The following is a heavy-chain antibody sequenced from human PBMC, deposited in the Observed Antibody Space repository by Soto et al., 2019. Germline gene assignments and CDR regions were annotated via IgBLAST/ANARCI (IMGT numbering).Heavy chain of an antibody. CDR2: IYYSGST. D-gene: IGHD6-13*01. V-gene: IGHV4-39*07. J-gene: IGHJ6*02. CDR1: GGSISSSSYY. Sequence: SETLSLTCTVSGGSISSSSYYWGWIRQPPGKGLEWIGSIYYSGSTYYNPSLKSRVTISVDTSKNQFSLKLSSVTAAGTAVYYCARVPYSSSWYYYYYGMDVWGQGTTVTVSS. CDR3: ARVPYSSSWYYYYYGMDV.